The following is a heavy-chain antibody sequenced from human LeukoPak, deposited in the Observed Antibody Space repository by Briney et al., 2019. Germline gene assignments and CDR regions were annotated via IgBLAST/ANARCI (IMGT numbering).Heavy chain of an antibody. CDR1: TFTISGYG. J-gene: IGHJ4*02. CDR3: ARDRSYYDSSGYYQYFDH. D-gene: IGHD3-22*01. CDR2: ISSSGATI. Sequence: LPGGSLRLSCAASTFTISGYGLNWVRQAPGKGLEWVSFISSSGATIYYADSVKGRFTISRDNAKNSVYLQMNSLRAEDTAVYYCARDRSYYDSSGYYQYFDHWGQGSLVTVSS. V-gene: IGHV3-48*03.